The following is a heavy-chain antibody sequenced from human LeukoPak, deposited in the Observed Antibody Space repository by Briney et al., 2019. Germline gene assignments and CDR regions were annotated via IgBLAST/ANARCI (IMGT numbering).Heavy chain of an antibody. CDR1: GFTFSNAW. D-gene: IGHD3-22*01. CDR2: IKSKTDGGTT. Sequence: PGGSLRLSCAASGFTFSNAWMSWVRQAPGKGLEWVGRIKSKTDGGTTDYAAPVKGRFTISRDDSKNTLYLQMNSLKTEDTAVYYCTTDHLYDSSGYYRGFDYWGQGTLITVSS. V-gene: IGHV3-15*01. CDR3: TTDHLYDSSGYYRGFDY. J-gene: IGHJ4*02.